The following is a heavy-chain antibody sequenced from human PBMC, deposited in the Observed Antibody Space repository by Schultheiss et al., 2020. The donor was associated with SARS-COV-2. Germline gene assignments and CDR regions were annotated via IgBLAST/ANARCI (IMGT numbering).Heavy chain of an antibody. V-gene: IGHV3-49*04. CDR3: TRATRYYGMDV. J-gene: IGHJ6*02. Sequence: GGSLRLSCAASGFTFSNAWMSWVRQAPGKGLEWVGFIRSKAYGGTTEYAASVKGRFTISRDDSKSIAYLQMNSLKTEDTAVYYCTRATRYYGMDVWGQGTTVTVSS. CDR2: IRSKAYGGTT. CDR1: GFTFSNAW.